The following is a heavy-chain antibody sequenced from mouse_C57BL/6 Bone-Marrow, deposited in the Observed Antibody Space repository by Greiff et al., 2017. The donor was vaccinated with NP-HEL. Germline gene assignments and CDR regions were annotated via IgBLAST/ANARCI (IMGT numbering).Heavy chain of an antibody. D-gene: IGHD1-1*01. CDR1: GYTFTSYG. CDR3: ARRAASYYYGSSYGFAY. J-gene: IGHJ3*01. Sequence: QVQLQQSGAELARPGASVKLSCKASGYTFTSYGISWVKQRTGQGLEWIGEIYPRSGNTYYNEKFKGKATLTAHKSSSTAYMELRSLTSEDSAVYFCARRAASYYYGSSYGFAYWGQGTLVTVSA. CDR2: IYPRSGNT. V-gene: IGHV1-81*01.